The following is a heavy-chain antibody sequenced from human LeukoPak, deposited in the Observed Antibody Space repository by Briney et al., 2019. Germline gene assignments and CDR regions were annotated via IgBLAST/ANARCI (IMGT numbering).Heavy chain of an antibody. D-gene: IGHD2-2*01. V-gene: IGHV1-46*01. CDR1: GYTFTNYY. CDR2: ITPSGGST. J-gene: IGHJ5*02. Sequence: ASVKVSCKASGYTFTNYYMHWVRQAPGQGLERLGLITPSGGSTWYAQKFQGRVTMTRDMSTSTDYMELSRLRSDDTAVYYCARGYQPLRFDPWGQGTLVTVSS. CDR3: ARGYQPLRFDP.